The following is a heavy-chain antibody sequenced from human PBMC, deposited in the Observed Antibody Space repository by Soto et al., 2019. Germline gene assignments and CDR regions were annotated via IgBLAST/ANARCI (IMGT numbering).Heavy chain of an antibody. Sequence: XXSLRLSFAASGFSFSRYLMAWVRQTPGQGLEWVSSISGRGDATYYADSVKGRFTISRDNSKNTLFLQMNSLGDDDTAVYYCAKDPILTTPPSFDPWGQGTLVTVPS. CDR1: GFSFSRYL. V-gene: IGHV3-23*01. D-gene: IGHD3-9*01. J-gene: IGHJ5*02. CDR2: ISGRGDAT. CDR3: AKDPILTTPPSFDP.